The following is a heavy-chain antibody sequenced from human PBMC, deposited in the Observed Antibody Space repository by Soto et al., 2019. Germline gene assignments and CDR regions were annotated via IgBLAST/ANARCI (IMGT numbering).Heavy chain of an antibody. CDR3: ARERGSGYDDYSYYGMDV. Sequence: GGSLRLSCATSGFRFSDYYMSWIRQAPGKGLEWVSYISSSSRYTNYADSVKGRFTISRDNAKNSLFLQMSRLRDEDAAVYYCARERGSGYDDYSYYGMDVWGQGTTVTVSS. V-gene: IGHV3-11*06. CDR2: ISSSSRYT. D-gene: IGHD3-3*01. J-gene: IGHJ6*02. CDR1: GFRFSDYY.